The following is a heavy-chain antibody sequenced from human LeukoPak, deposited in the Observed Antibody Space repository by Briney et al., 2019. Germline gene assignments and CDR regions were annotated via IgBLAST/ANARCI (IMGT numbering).Heavy chain of an antibody. CDR2: IYYSGST. V-gene: IGHV4-59*08. J-gene: IGHJ3*02. CDR1: GGSISSHF. CDR3: ARVISGSYGGSALDI. Sequence: SETLSLTCTVSGGSISSHFWSWIRQPPGKGLEWIGYIYYSGSTNYNPSLKSRVTISVDTSKNQFSLKLSSVTATDTAVYYCARVISGSYGGSALDIWGQGTMVTVSS. D-gene: IGHD1-26*01.